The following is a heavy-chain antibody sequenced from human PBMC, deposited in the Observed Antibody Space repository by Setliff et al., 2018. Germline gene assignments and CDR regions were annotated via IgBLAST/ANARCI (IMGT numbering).Heavy chain of an antibody. V-gene: IGHV4-39*07. J-gene: IGHJ6*03. CDR2: MYSSGST. Sequence: PSETLSLTCTVSGGPINSDRYYWGWIRQPPGKGLEWIGSMYSSGSTYYNPSLKSRLTISVDTSKNQFSLRLTSGTAADTAVYYCAREGVHTRSSTDYHYYMDVWGRGTTVTVSS. D-gene: IGHD1-26*01. CDR1: GGPINSDRYY. CDR3: AREGVHTRSSTDYHYYMDV.